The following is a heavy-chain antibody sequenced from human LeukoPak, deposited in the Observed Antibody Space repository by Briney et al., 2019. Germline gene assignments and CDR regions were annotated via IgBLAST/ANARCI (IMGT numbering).Heavy chain of an antibody. D-gene: IGHD3-10*01. CDR3: ARDSAGNQYSSGNFDL. J-gene: IGHJ4*02. CDR1: GFTFSSYL. Sequence: GGSLRLSCSASGFTFSSYLMSWVRQAPGKGLEWVATIKQDGSDKYYVDSVKGRFTISRDNAKYSLYLQMNSLTADDTAVYFCARDSAGNQYSSGNFDLWGQGTLVTVSS. V-gene: IGHV3-7*03. CDR2: IKQDGSDK.